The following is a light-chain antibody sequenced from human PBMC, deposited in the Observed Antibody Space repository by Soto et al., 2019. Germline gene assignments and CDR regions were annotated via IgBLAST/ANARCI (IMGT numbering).Light chain of an antibody. CDR1: QSISSW. Sequence: DIQMTQSPSTLSASVGDRVTITFRASQSISSWLAWYQQKPGKAPKLLIYAASTLQSGVPSRFSGSGSGTDFTLTISCLQSEDFATYYCQQYYSYPHTFGQGTRLEIK. CDR2: AAS. V-gene: IGKV1-5*01. J-gene: IGKJ5*01. CDR3: QQYYSYPHT.